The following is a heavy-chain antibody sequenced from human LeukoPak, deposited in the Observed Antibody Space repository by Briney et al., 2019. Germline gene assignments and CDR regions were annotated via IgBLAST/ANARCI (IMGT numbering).Heavy chain of an antibody. V-gene: IGHV3-23*01. D-gene: IGHD6-6*01. CDR3: AKGLGYSSSSNFDY. CDR1: GFTFSNYA. CDR2: ISGSGGST. J-gene: IGHJ4*02. Sequence: GGSLRPSCAASGFTFSNYAMSWVRQAPGKGLEWVSGISGSGGSTYYADSVRGRFTISRDNSKNTLYLQMNSLRADDTAVYYCAKGLGYSSSSNFDYWGQGTLVTVSS.